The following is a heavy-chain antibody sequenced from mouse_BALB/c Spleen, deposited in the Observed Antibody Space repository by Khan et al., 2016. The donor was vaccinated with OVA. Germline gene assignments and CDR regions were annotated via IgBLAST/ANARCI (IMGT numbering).Heavy chain of an antibody. J-gene: IGHJ2*01. CDR3: ARVYGGDFDY. CDR1: GYSITSDYA. CDR2: ISYSGNT. Sequence: EVQLQESGPGLVKPSQSLSLTCTVTGYSITSDYAWNWIRQFPGNKLEWMGFISYSGNTNYNPSLKSRISFTRDTSKNQFFLQLNSVTTEDTATYYCARVYGGDFDYWSQGTTLTVSS. D-gene: IGHD1-1*01. V-gene: IGHV3-2*02.